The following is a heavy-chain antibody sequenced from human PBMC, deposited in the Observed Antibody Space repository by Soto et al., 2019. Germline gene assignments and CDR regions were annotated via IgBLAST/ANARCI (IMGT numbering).Heavy chain of an antibody. CDR1: GFTFNHYA. CDR3: AKDYTVAADPSSVILFDY. D-gene: IGHD2-15*01. V-gene: IGHV3-23*01. J-gene: IGHJ4*02. CDR2: IIANGGT. Sequence: EVQVLESGGGLVQRGVSLRLSCAASGFTFNHYAMSWVRQAPGKGLEWVSIIIANGGTFYAYSVKGRFTISRDNSKNTVYLQMSSLRVEDTAIYYCAKDYTVAADPSSVILFDYWGQGALVTVSS.